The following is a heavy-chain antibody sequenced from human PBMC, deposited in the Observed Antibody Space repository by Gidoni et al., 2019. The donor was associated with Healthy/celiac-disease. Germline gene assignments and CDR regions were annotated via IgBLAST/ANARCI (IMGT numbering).Heavy chain of an antibody. CDR2: IKQDGSEK. D-gene: IGHD2-2*01. Sequence: EVQLVESGGGLVQPGGSLRLSCAASGFTFSSYWMSWVRQAPGKGLEWVANIKQDGSEKYYVDSVKGRFTISRDNAKNSLYLQMNSLRAEDTAVYYCASEPAPYYFDYWGQGTLVTVSS. CDR3: ASEPAPYYFDY. J-gene: IGHJ4*02. CDR1: GFTFSSYW. V-gene: IGHV3-7*01.